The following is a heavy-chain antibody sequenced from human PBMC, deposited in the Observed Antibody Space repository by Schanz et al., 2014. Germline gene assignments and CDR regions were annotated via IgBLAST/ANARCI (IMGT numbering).Heavy chain of an antibody. CDR3: ARVKGEFDY. V-gene: IGHV3-74*01. Sequence: EVQLVQSGGGLVQPGGSLRLSCAASGFTFSSHWMHWVRQDPGKGLVWVARINSVGSNTDYADSVTGRFTISRDNAKNTLYLQMNTLRAEDTAVYYCARVKGEFDYWGQGTLVTVSS. CDR1: GFTFSSHW. D-gene: IGHD3-16*01. CDR2: INSVGSNT. J-gene: IGHJ4*02.